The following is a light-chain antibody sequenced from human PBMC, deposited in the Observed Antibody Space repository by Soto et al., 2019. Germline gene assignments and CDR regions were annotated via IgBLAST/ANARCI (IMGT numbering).Light chain of an antibody. CDR1: QTISSW. CDR2: KAS. V-gene: IGKV1-5*03. Sequence: DIQMTQSPSTLSGSVGDRVTITCRASQTISSWLAWYQQKPGKAPKLLIYKASTLTSGVPSRFSGSGSGTECTLTSSSLQPDDFATYYCQHYSSYSEAFGQGTKVELK. J-gene: IGKJ1*01. CDR3: QHYSSYSEA.